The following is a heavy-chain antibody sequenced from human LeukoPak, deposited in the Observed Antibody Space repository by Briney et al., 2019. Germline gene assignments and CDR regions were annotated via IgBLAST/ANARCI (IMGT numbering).Heavy chain of an antibody. V-gene: IGHV4-34*12. Sequence: PSETLSLTCAVYGGSFSGYYWGWIRQAPGKGLEWIGNVFYNGNTYYNPSLETRVAISVDTSKNQFSLSLSSVTAADTAVYYCARQFFYDRSAADYWGQGTLVTVSS. CDR1: GGSFSGYY. CDR3: ARQFFYDRSAADY. D-gene: IGHD3-22*01. CDR2: VFYNGNT. J-gene: IGHJ4*02.